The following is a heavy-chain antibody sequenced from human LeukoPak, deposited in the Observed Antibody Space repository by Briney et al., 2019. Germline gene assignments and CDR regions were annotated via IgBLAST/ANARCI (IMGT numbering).Heavy chain of an antibody. J-gene: IGHJ6*03. V-gene: IGHV1-18*01. D-gene: IGHD3-10*01. Sequence: ASVKVSCKASGYTFTSYGISWVRQAPGQGLEWMGWISAYNGNTNYAQKLQGRVTMTTDTTTSTAYMELRSLRSDDTAVYYCARESYGSGSYPAYYYYMDVWGKGTTVTVSS. CDR2: ISAYNGNT. CDR1: GYTFTSYG. CDR3: ARESYGSGSYPAYYYYMDV.